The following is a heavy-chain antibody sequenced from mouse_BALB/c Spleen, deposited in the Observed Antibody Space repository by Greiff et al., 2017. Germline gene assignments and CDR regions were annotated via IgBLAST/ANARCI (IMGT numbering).Heavy chain of an antibody. D-gene: IGHD1-1*01. J-gene: IGHJ4*01. CDR3: ASLTTVDAMDY. CDR2: ISSGGSYT. Sequence: EVKVVDSGGDLVKPGGSLKLSCAASGFTFSSYGMSWVRQTPDKRLEWVATISSGGSYTYYPDSVKGRFTISRDNAKNTLYLQMSSLKSEDTAMYYCASLTTVDAMDYWGQGTSVTVSS. V-gene: IGHV5-6*01. CDR1: GFTFSSYG.